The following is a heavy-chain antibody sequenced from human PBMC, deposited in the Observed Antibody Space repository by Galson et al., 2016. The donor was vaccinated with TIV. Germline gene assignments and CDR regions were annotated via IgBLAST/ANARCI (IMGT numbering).Heavy chain of an antibody. CDR3: TTSPPLELRHEYYYSGMDV. CDR2: FDPEDGET. V-gene: IGHV1-24*01. CDR1: GKPLSELS. D-gene: IGHD1-7*01. J-gene: IGHJ6*02. Sequence: SVKVSCKVSGKPLSELSMHWVRQAPGKGLEWMGGFDPEDGETISAQKFQGRVTMAEDTSTDTAYMELSSLTSEDTAVYYCTTSPPLELRHEYYYSGMDVWGQGTTITVSS.